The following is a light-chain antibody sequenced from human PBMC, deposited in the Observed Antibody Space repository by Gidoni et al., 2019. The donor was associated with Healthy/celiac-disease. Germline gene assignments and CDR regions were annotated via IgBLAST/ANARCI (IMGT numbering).Light chain of an antibody. CDR2: DNS. J-gene: IGLJ2*01. CDR3: HVWDSVSDHVV. CDR1: NIEAKD. V-gene: IGLV3-21*03. Sequence: SYVLTQAPSVSVAPGTTARITCGGDNIEAKDVHWYQQRPGPAPVVVVFDNSDRTSGTPERVSGSNSGNTATLTISGVEAGDEAVYYCHVWDSVSDHVVFGGGTKLPVL.